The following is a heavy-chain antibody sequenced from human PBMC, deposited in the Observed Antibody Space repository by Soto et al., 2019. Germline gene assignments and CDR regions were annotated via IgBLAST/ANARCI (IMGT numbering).Heavy chain of an antibody. V-gene: IGHV1-69*13. Sequence: ASVKVSCKASGGTFSSYAISWVRQAPGQGLEWMGGIIPIFGTANYAQKFQGRVTITADESTSTAYMELSSLRSEDTAVYYCARDFVRSGSARENYYYYGMDVWGQGTTVTVSS. CDR3: ARDFVRSGSARENYYYYGMDV. CDR2: IIPIFGTA. J-gene: IGHJ6*02. CDR1: GGTFSSYA. D-gene: IGHD3-10*01.